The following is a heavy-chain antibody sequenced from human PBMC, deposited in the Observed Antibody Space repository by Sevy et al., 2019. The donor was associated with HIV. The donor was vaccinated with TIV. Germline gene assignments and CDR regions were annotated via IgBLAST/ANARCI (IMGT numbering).Heavy chain of an antibody. CDR1: GFTVSSYD. CDR2: IGSGGDA. D-gene: IGHD5-12*01. J-gene: IGHJ6*02. V-gene: IGHV3-13*01. Sequence: GGSLRLSCGASGFTVSSYDMHWVRQAAGQGLEWVSGIGSGGDAYCPGSVKGRFTISRENAKNSLYLQMNSLRAGDTAVYYCARSGGYSDYGMDVWGQGTTVTVSS. CDR3: ARSGGYSDYGMDV.